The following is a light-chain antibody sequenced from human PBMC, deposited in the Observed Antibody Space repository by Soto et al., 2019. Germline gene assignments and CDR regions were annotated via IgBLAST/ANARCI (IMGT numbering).Light chain of an antibody. Sequence: AIQMAQSPSSLSASVGDRVTITCRASQGIGNDVGWYQQKPGKAPKLLLYAATTFHSGVTSRFSGTRSGTDLTLTISSLQPEDFAHSHCLQDHNYPLTFGGGTKVEIK. CDR3: LQDHNYPLT. CDR2: AAT. CDR1: QGIGND. J-gene: IGKJ4*01. V-gene: IGKV1-6*02.